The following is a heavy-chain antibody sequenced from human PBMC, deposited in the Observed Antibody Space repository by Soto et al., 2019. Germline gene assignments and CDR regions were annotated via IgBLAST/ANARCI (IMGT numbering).Heavy chain of an antibody. J-gene: IGHJ4*02. Sequence: QVQLVESGGGLVKPGGSLRLSCTVSGFSFRDSYMSWXXXXXGAGLEWIAYIGNSGTDIXYAXSVKGRFTISRDNAKXXXXXXXXXXXXXXXXXXXXXXXXXXXXYWGQGALVTVSS. CDR1: GFSFRDSY. CDR3: XXXXXXXXY. CDR2: IGNSGTDI. V-gene: IGHV3-11*01.